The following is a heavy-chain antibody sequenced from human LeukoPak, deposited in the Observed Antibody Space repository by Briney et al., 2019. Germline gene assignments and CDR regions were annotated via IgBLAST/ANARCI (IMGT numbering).Heavy chain of an antibody. V-gene: IGHV3-30*18. Sequence: GGSLRLSCAASGFTFSSYGMHWGRQAPGKGLEWVAVISYDGSNKYYADTVKGRFTISRDNSKNTLYLQMNSLRAEDTAVYYCAKGSDYGDYASAFDIWGQGTMVTVSS. CDR3: AKGSDYGDYASAFDI. D-gene: IGHD4-17*01. CDR2: ISYDGSNK. CDR1: GFTFSSYG. J-gene: IGHJ3*02.